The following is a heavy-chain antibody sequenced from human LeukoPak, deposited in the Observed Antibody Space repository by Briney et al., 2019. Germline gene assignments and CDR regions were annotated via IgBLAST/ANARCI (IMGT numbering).Heavy chain of an antibody. CDR3: ASEAFPRDGYNVFDY. Sequence: GASVKVSCKASGYTFTSYYMHWVRQAPGQGLEWMGIINPSGGSTSYAQKFQGRVTMTRDTSTSTVYMELSSLRSEDTAVYYCASEAFPRDGYNVFDYWGQGTLVTASS. CDR1: GYTFTSYY. V-gene: IGHV1-46*01. J-gene: IGHJ4*02. CDR2: INPSGGST. D-gene: IGHD5-12*01.